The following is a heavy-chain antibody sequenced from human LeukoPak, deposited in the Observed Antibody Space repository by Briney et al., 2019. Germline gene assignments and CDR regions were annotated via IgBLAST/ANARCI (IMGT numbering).Heavy chain of an antibody. V-gene: IGHV3-11*04. J-gene: IGHJ4*02. CDR1: GFTFSDYY. Sequence: GGSLRLSCAASGFTFSDYYMSWIRQAPGKGLEWVSYISSSGSTIYYADSVKGRFTISRDNAKNSLYLQMNSLRAEDTAVYYCARPQDIVVPHLVHWGQGTLVTVSS. CDR2: ISSSGSTI. CDR3: ARPQDIVVPHLVH. D-gene: IGHD2-2*01.